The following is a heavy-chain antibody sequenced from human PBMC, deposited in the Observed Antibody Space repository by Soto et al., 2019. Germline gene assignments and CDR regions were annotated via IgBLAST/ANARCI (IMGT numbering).Heavy chain of an antibody. V-gene: IGHV4-34*01. J-gene: IGHJ4*02. CDR1: GGSFSGYY. D-gene: IGHD6-13*01. CDR2: INHSGST. Sequence: SETLSLTCAVYGGSFSGYYWSWIRQPPGKGLEWIGEINHSGSTNYNPSLKSRVTISVDTSKNQFSLKLSSVTAADTAVYYCARGLSGAAAGTPIDYWGQGTLVTVSS. CDR3: ARGLSGAAAGTPIDY.